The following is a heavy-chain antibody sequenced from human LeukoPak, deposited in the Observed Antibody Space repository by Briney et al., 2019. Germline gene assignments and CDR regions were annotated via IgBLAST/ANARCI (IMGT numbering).Heavy chain of an antibody. D-gene: IGHD6-6*01. CDR1: GFSFSNFW. CDR3: ARGGGSSS. Sequence: QPGGSLRPSCAASGFSFSNFWMSWVRQAPGKGLEWVANIKPDGSATNYVDSVKGRFTISRDNAKNSLDLQMNSLRAEDTAVYYCARGGGSSSWGQGTLVTVSS. CDR2: IKPDGSAT. J-gene: IGHJ5*02. V-gene: IGHV3-7*01.